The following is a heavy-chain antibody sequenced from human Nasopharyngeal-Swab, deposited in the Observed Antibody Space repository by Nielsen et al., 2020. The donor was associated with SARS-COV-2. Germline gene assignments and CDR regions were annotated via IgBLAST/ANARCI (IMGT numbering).Heavy chain of an antibody. Sequence: GASLKISCAASGFTFSDSAIHWVRQASGEGLGWVARIRSKGNTYATAYSASVKGRFIIFRDDPTNTAYLQMNSLKTEDTAMYYCTRCGGGCYSGRDYWGQGTLVTVSS. CDR1: GFTFSDSA. D-gene: IGHD2-15*01. V-gene: IGHV3-73*01. J-gene: IGHJ4*02. CDR3: TRCGGGCYSGRDY. CDR2: IRSKGNTYAT.